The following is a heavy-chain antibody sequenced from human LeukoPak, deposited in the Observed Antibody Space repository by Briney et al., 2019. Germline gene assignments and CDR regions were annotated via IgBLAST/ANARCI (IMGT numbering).Heavy chain of an antibody. CDR1: GGSISSYY. CDR2: IYYSGST. V-gene: IGHV4-59*08. D-gene: IGHD3-22*01. J-gene: IGHJ4*02. CDR3: ARHLSPTIITPDS. Sequence: SETLSLTCTVSGGSISSYYWSWIRQPPGKGLEWIGHIYYSGSTNYNPSLKSRVTISVDTSKNQFSLRLSSVTAADTAVYYCARHLSPTIITPDSWGQGTLVTVSS.